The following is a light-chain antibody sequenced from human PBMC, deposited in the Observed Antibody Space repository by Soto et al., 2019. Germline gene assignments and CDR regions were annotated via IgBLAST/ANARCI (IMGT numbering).Light chain of an antibody. CDR1: QSVDSN. J-gene: IGKJ4*01. V-gene: IGKV3-15*01. CDR2: DAS. CDR3: QQRSNWPLLT. Sequence: EIVMTQSPATLSVSPGGRATLSCRASQSVDSNLAWYQQKPGQAPRLLIYDASTRATGIPARFSGSESGTEFTLTISSLQSEDFAVYHCQQRSNWPLLTFGGGTKVEIK.